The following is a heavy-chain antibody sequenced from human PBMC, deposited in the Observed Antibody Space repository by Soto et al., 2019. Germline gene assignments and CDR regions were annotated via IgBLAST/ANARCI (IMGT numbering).Heavy chain of an antibody. CDR3: ARVGPWVPYYYDSSPYTFENWFDP. D-gene: IGHD3-22*01. Sequence: SETLSLTCTVSGGSISDISHCWGWIRQPPGKGLQWIGCMFYSGATYYNPSLKSRVTLSVDTSNNEFSLILNSVTAADTAVYYCARVGPWVPYYYDSSPYTFENWFDPWGQGTLVTVSS. J-gene: IGHJ5*02. V-gene: IGHV4-39*01. CDR1: GGSISDISHC. CDR2: MFYSGAT.